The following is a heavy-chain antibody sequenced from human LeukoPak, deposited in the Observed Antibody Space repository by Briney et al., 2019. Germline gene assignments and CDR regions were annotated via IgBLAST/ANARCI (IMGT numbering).Heavy chain of an antibody. V-gene: IGHV1-2*02. CDR1: GYTFTGYY. CDR3: ARGGPSRGSGFYYFDH. D-gene: IGHD6-19*01. J-gene: IGHJ4*02. CDR2: INPNSGDT. Sequence: ASVKVSYKASGYTFTGYYIHWVRQAPGQGLEWMGWINPNSGDTHYAQTFQGRVTITRDTSISTGYMELSRLTSDDTALYYCARGGPSRGSGFYYFDHWGQGTPVTVSS.